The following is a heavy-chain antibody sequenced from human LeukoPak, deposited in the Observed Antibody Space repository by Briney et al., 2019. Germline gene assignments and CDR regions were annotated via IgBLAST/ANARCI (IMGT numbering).Heavy chain of an antibody. CDR1: GFTFSSYG. V-gene: IGHV3-33*03. J-gene: IGHJ4*02. D-gene: IGHD2-15*01. CDR3: AKNVRSPEV. CDR2: IWYDGTTK. Sequence: PGGSLRLSCAASGFTFSSYGMHWVRQAPGKGLDWVAVIWYDGTTKYYADSVKGRFTISRDNAKNSLYLQMNSLRAEDTAVYYCAKNVRSPEVWGQGTLVTVSS.